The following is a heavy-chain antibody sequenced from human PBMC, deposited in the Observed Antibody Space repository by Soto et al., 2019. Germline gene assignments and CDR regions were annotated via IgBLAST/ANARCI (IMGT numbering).Heavy chain of an antibody. V-gene: IGHV4-38-2*01. Sequence: SETLSLTCAVSGYSISSGYYYCWLRRHPGKGLEWSGGIYHGGSTYYYPSPNSRLTLSIDITNNHVSLILYSVTAADTAVYYCARVGSWIPYYYDSSAYTFESWFDPWGQGTLVTVSS. CDR2: IYHGGST. CDR1: GYSISSGYY. D-gene: IGHD3-22*01. J-gene: IGHJ5*02. CDR3: ARVGSWIPYYYDSSAYTFESWFDP.